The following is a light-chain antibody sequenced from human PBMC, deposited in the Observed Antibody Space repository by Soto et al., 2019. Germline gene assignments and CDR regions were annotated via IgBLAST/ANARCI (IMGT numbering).Light chain of an antibody. J-gene: IGKJ3*01. CDR2: GAS. Sequence: DIVMTQSPATLSVSPGERATLSCRASQSVSKNLAWYQVKPGQAPRLLIYGASTRATGIPDRFSGSGSGTEFTLTISSLQSEDFAVYYCQQYNTWPGFGPGTKVDVK. CDR3: QQYNTWPG. V-gene: IGKV3-15*01. CDR1: QSVSKN.